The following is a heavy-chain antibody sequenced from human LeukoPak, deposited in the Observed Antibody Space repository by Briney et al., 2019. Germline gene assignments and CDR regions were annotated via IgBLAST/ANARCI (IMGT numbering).Heavy chain of an antibody. CDR1: GFDFDALR. V-gene: IGHV3-20*04. D-gene: IGHD2-2*01. CDR3: ARAPITSPFYFDY. CDR2: INWSGGST. Sequence: GGSLRLPCTASGFDFDALRMSWVRQVPGKGLEWVSGINWSGGSTGYADPLRGRFTISRDNAKNSLYLQMESLRAEDTAFYYCARAPITSPFYFDYWGQGTLVTVSS. J-gene: IGHJ4*02.